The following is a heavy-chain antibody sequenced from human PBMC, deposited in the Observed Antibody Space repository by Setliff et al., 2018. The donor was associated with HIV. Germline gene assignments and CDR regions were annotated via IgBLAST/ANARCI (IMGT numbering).Heavy chain of an antibody. D-gene: IGHD3-22*01. Sequence: SETLSLTCTVSGGSISSGDYYWTWIRQPPGEGLEWIVYIFYSGSTYYNPSLKSRVTISVDTSKNQFSLKLTSVTAADTALYYCARDGRDGSCYSTFDYWGRGTLVTVSS. CDR3: ARDGRDGSCYSTFDY. J-gene: IGHJ4*02. V-gene: IGHV4-30-4*08. CDR1: GGSISSGDYY. CDR2: IFYSGST.